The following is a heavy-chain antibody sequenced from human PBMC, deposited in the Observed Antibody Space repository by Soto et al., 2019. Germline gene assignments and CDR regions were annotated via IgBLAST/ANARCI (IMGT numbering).Heavy chain of an antibody. CDR2: VSYDGNYK. CDR1: GFIFSNYG. Sequence: QVQVVESGGGVVQPGRSLTLSCTASGFIFSNYGMHWVRQAPGKGLEWVAVVSYDGNYKYYVDSVKGRFTISRDIGKNTVYLQMNRLRAEDTAVYYCARELHHFESSGYYPQDYAMDVWGQGTTFTVSS. CDR3: ARELHHFESSGYYPQDYAMDV. D-gene: IGHD3-22*01. V-gene: IGHV3-30*03. J-gene: IGHJ6*02.